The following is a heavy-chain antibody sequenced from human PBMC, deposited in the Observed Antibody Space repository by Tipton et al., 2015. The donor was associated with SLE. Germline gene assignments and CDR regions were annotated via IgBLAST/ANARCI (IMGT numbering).Heavy chain of an antibody. Sequence: TLSLTCTVSGGSISSYYWSWIRQPPGKGLEWIGYIYYSGSTNYNPSLKSRVTISVDTSKNQFSRKLSSVTAADTAVYYCAREMDSSGPTFDYWGQGTLVTVSS. D-gene: IGHD6-19*01. CDR3: AREMDSSGPTFDY. CDR2: IYYSGST. CDR1: GGSISSYY. J-gene: IGHJ4*02. V-gene: IGHV4-59*01.